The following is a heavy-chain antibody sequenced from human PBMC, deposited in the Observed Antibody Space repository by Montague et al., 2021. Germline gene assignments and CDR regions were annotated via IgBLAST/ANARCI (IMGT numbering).Heavy chain of an antibody. CDR1: DSVSSNDAT. V-gene: IGHV6-1*01. CDR2: TYYRSKWYN. CDR3: ARGWQKRFDP. D-gene: IGHD5-24*01. Sequence: CAISDSVSSNDATWNWIRQSPSRGLEWLGRTYYRSKWYNEYAISVKSRITVNPDTSKNQFSLLLNSVTPEDTAVYYCARGWQKRFDPWGQGTLVTVSS. J-gene: IGHJ5*02.